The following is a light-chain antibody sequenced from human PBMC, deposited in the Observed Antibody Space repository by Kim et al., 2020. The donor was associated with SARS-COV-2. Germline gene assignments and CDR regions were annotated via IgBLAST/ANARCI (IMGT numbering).Light chain of an antibody. CDR1: QSVSSSY. J-gene: IGKJ2*01. Sequence: EIVLTQSPGTLSLSPGERATLSCRASQSVSSSYLAWYQQKPGQAPRLLIYGASSRATGIPDRFSGSGSGTDFTLTISRLEPEDFAVYYCQQYPGNTFGQGTKLEIK. V-gene: IGKV3-20*01. CDR2: GAS. CDR3: QQYPGNT.